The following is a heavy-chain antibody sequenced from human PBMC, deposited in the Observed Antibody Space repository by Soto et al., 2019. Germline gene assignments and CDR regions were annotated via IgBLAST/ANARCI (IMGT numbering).Heavy chain of an antibody. V-gene: IGHV2-5*01. D-gene: IGHD7-27*01. J-gene: IGHJ6*02. CDR1: GFSLNTGGGG. CDR2: IYWNDDK. Sequence: QITLKESGPTLGKPTQTLTLTCTLSGFSLNTGGGGVVWIRQPPGKALEWLALIYWNDDKRYSPSLKSRLTITKDTSRNQVVLTMTDMGPVDTATYYCARRPNWGMEGLGAWGQGTTVTVSS. CDR3: ARRPNWGMEGLGA.